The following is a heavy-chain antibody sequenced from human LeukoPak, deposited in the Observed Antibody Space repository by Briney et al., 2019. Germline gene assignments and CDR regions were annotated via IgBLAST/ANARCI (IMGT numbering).Heavy chain of an antibody. CDR3: ARTQGYEVDIVVVPAAIREGRGDAFDI. CDR1: GYTFTSYA. Sequence: GASVKVSCKASGYTFTSYAMDWVRQAPGQRLEWMGWINAGNGNTRYSLKFQGRVTITRDTSASTAYMELRSLRSDDTAVYYCARTQGYEVDIVVVPAAIREGRGDAFDIWGQGTMVTVSS. CDR2: INAGNGNT. D-gene: IGHD2-2*02. V-gene: IGHV1-3*01. J-gene: IGHJ3*02.